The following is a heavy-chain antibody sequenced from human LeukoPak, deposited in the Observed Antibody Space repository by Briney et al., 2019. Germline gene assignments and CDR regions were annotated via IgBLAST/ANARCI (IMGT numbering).Heavy chain of an antibody. D-gene: IGHD3-3*01. CDR2: INPDSGET. V-gene: IGHV1-8*01. CDR3: ARGQKSTLFGVGVED. Sequence: ASVKVSCQASGYSFTTCDINWVRQPTGQGIEWMGWINPDSGETGYAHKFQGRGTMTRTTANSTASLELSILTSEDTAVDFFARGQKSTLFGVGVEDWGQGSLVTVSS. CDR1: GYSFTTCD. J-gene: IGHJ1*01.